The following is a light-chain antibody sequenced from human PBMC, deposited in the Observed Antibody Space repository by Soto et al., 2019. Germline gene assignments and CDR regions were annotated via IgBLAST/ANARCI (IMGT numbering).Light chain of an antibody. V-gene: IGKV3-15*01. CDR1: QSVSSN. Sequence: EIVMTQSPATLYVSPWERANLSCRASQSVSSNLAWYQHKPGQAPRLLIYGASTRATGIPARFSGSGSGTEFTLTISSLQSEDFAVYYCQQDNNWVFTFGPGTKGDIK. CDR3: QQDNNWVFT. J-gene: IGKJ3*01. CDR2: GAS.